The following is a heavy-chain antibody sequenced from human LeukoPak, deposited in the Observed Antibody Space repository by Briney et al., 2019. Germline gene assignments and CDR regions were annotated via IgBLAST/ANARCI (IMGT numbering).Heavy chain of an antibody. CDR2: IKQDGSEK. V-gene: IGHV3-7*05. J-gene: IGHJ4*02. D-gene: IGHD3-22*01. CDR1: GFTFSSYW. Sequence: AGSLRLSCAASGFTFSSYWMSWVRQAPGKGLEWVANIKQDGSEKYYVDSVKGRSTISRDNAKNSLYLQMNSLRAEDTAVYYCARPYSSDFYQYFDCWGQGTLVTVSS. CDR3: ARPYSSDFYQYFDC.